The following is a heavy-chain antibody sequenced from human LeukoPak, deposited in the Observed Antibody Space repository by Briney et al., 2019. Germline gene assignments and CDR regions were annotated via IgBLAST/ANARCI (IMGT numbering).Heavy chain of an antibody. J-gene: IGHJ4*02. Sequence: GGSLRLSCAASGFTVSSNYMSWVRQAPGKGLEWVSAIYSGDSTYYTDSVKGRFTISRDNSKNTLYLQMNSLRAEDTAVYYCARLGGGGYFDYWGQGTLVTVSS. CDR2: IYSGDST. CDR3: ARLGGGGYFDY. V-gene: IGHV3-53*01. CDR1: GFTVSSNY. D-gene: IGHD2-15*01.